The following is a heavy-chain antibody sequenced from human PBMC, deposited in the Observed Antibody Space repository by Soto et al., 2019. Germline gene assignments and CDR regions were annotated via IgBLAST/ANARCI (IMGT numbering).Heavy chain of an antibody. D-gene: IGHD3-22*01. J-gene: IGHJ3*02. Sequence: ASVKVSCKASGGTFSSYAISWVRQAPGQGLEWMGRIIPIFGTANYAQKFQGRVTITADESTSTAYMELSSLRSEDTAVYYCARAPDYYDSSGYYYWTGRGAFDIWGQGTMVTVSS. CDR2: IIPIFGTA. CDR3: ARAPDYYDSSGYYYWTGRGAFDI. V-gene: IGHV1-69*13. CDR1: GGTFSSYA.